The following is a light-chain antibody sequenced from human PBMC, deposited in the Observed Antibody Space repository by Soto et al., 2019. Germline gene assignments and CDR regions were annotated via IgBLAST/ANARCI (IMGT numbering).Light chain of an antibody. Sequence: ENVLTQSPGTLSLSPGERATLSCRASQSLSSSYLAWYQQKPGQAPRLLIYGASSRATGIPDRFSGSGSGKNFTFTISRLEPEDFAGDFFYQYCRFPRTFGQGAKVEIK. CDR3: YQYCRFPRT. CDR1: QSLSSSY. V-gene: IGKV3-20*01. J-gene: IGKJ1*01. CDR2: GAS.